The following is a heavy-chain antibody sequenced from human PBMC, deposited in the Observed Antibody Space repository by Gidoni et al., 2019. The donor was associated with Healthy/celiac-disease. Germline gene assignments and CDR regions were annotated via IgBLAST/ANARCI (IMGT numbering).Heavy chain of an antibody. J-gene: IGHJ4*02. V-gene: IGHV1-2*02. Sequence: QVQLVQSGAEVKKPGASVKVSCKASGYTFTGYYMHWVRQAPGQGLEWMGWINPNSGGTNYAQKFQGRVTMTRDTSISTAYMELSRLRSDDTAVYYCARANTYYYGSGSYYRPTRWDYWGQGTLVTVSS. CDR3: ARANTYYYGSGSYYRPTRWDY. CDR1: GYTFTGYY. CDR2: INPNSGGT. D-gene: IGHD3-10*01.